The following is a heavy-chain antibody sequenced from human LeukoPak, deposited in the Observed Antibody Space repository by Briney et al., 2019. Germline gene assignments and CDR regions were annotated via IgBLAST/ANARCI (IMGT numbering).Heavy chain of an antibody. CDR3: AIYCSSTSCYNRALDY. V-gene: IGHV1-8*03. Sequence: ASVKLSCKASGYTFTSYDINWVRQATGQGLEWMGWMNPNSGNTGYAQKFQGRVTITRNTSISTAYMELSSLRSEDTAVYYCAIYCSSTSCYNRALDYWGQGTLVTVSS. D-gene: IGHD2-2*02. J-gene: IGHJ4*02. CDR2: MNPNSGNT. CDR1: GYTFTSYD.